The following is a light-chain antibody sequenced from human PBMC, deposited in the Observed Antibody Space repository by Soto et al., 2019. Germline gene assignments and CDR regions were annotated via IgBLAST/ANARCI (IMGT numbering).Light chain of an antibody. CDR3: QQYGSSPWT. CDR2: GAS. CDR1: QTVRNSY. Sequence: ETVLTQSPGTLSLSPGERATLSCRASQTVRNSYLAWYQQEPGQALRLLIYGASSRATGIPDRFSGSGSGTDFTLTISRLEPEDFVVYYCQQYGSSPWTFGQGTKVEIK. J-gene: IGKJ1*01. V-gene: IGKV3-20*01.